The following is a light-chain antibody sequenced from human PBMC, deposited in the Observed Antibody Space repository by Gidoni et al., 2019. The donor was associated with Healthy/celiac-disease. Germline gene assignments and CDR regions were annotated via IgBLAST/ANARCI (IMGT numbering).Light chain of an antibody. CDR3: QQYNNWPPVYT. J-gene: IGKJ2*01. CDR2: GAS. V-gene: IGKV3-15*01. CDR1: QSVSSN. Sequence: EIVMTQSPATLSVSPGERATLSCRASQSVSSNLAWYQQQPGQAPRLLIYGASTRATGIPARFSGSGSVTEFTLPISSLQSEDFAVYYCQQYNNWPPVYTFGQGTKLEIK.